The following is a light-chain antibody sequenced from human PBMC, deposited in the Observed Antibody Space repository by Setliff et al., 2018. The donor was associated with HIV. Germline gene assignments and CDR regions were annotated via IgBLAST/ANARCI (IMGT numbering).Light chain of an antibody. J-gene: IGLJ1*01. CDR2: VVS. CDR1: SSDVGGYNY. V-gene: IGLV2-14*01. Sequence: QSALTQPASVSGSPGQSITISCTGTSSDVGGYNYVSWYQQHPGKAPKLMIYVVSKRPSGVSNRFSGSKSGNTASLTISGLQAEDEADYYCSSYTSSSTRVFGTGTKVTVL. CDR3: SSYTSSSTRV.